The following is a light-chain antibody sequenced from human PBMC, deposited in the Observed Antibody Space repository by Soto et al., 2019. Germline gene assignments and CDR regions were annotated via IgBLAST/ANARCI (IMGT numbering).Light chain of an antibody. CDR3: SSYTTSSTGV. J-gene: IGLJ3*02. V-gene: IGLV2-14*01. CDR2: EVS. CDR1: SSDVGGYKY. Sequence: QSVLTQPASVSGSPGQSITISCTGTSSDVGGYKYVSWYQHHPGKAPKLMIYEVSNRPSGVSNRFSGSKSGNTASLTISGLQAEDEADYYCSSYTTSSTGVFGGGTKLTVL.